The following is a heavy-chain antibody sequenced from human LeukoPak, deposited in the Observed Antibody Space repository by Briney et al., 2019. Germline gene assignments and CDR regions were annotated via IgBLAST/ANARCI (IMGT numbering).Heavy chain of an antibody. CDR2: IYSGGST. CDR1: GFTVSSNY. V-gene: IGHV3-53*01. J-gene: IGHJ5*02. CDR3: ARVKNYGGTSGWFDP. D-gene: IGHD4-23*01. Sequence: GGSLRLSCAASGFTVSSNYMSWVRQAPGKGLEWVSVIYSGGSTYYADSVKGRFTISRDNSKNTLYLQMNSLRAEDTAVYYCARVKNYGGTSGWFDPWGQGTLVTVSS.